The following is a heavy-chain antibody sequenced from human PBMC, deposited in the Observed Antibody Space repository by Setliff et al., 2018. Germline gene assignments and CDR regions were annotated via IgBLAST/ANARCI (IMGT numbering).Heavy chain of an antibody. J-gene: IGHJ6*04. D-gene: IGHD3-3*02. V-gene: IGHV4-59*01. Sequence: TLSLTCTVSGGSISSYYWSLIRQPPGKGLEWIGYIDYSGSTNYNPSLKSRVTISLDTSKNQFSLQLSSVTAADTAVYYCARDGLGAFSLRSMDVWGKGTTVTVSS. CDR2: IDYSGST. CDR3: ARDGLGAFSLRSMDV. CDR1: GGSISSYY.